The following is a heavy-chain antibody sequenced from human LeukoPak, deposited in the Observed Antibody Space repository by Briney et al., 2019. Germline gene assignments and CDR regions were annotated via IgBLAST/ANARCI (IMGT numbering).Heavy chain of an antibody. Sequence: GGSLRLSCAASGFTFTTYSMDWVRQAPGKGLEWVSSISGSSSYIYYADSVKGQFTISRDNAKNSLFLQMNSLRAEDTAVYYCARGLRADYYYYMDVWGKGTTVTVSS. J-gene: IGHJ6*03. V-gene: IGHV3-21*01. CDR2: ISGSSSYI. CDR3: ARGLRADYYYYMDV. CDR1: GFTFTTYS.